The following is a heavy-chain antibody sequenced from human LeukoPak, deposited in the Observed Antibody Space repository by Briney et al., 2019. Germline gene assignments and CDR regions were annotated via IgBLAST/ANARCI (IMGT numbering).Heavy chain of an antibody. V-gene: IGHV4-59*01. D-gene: IGHD3-10*01. Sequence: SETLSLTWTVSGDSISNYYWSWIRQPPGKGLEWIGYIYYSGSTKYNPSLKSRVTISVDTSKNQFSLKLSSVTAADTAAYYCARWDYGSETYGLDYWGQGTLVTVSS. CDR1: GDSISNYY. CDR3: ARWDYGSETYGLDY. CDR2: IYYSGST. J-gene: IGHJ4*02.